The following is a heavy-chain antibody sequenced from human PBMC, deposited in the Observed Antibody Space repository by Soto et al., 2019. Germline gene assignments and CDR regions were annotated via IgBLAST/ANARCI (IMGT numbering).Heavy chain of an antibody. J-gene: IGHJ4*02. CDR3: AKEEDSGGYKGFSFDF. CDR2: ITGSGDIT. V-gene: IGHV3-23*01. CDR1: GFTFTFYA. Sequence: EVQLLESGGGLVQPGGSLRLSCAASGFTFTFYAMSWVRQAPGKGLQWVSGITGSGDITYYADSVKDRFTISRDNSKNTLYLQMNSVRAEDTAVYYCAKEEDSGGYKGFSFDFWGQGALVTVSS. D-gene: IGHD3-22*01.